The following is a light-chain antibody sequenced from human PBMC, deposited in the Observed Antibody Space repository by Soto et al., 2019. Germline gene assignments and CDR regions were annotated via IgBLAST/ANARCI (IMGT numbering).Light chain of an antibody. J-gene: IGLJ1*01. Sequence: QSVLTQPPSACGTPGQRVTISCSGSSPNIGSNIVNWYQQLPGTAPKLLIYSNSQRPSGVPDRFSGSKSGTSASLAIRGLQSDDEADYYCAAWDDSLNGYVFGTGTKVTVL. CDR3: AAWDDSLNGYV. CDR1: SPNIGSNI. CDR2: SNS. V-gene: IGLV1-44*01.